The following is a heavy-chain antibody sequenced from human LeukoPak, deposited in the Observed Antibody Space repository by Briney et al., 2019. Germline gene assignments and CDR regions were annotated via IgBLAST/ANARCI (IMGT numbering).Heavy chain of an antibody. D-gene: IGHD5-12*01. V-gene: IGHV4-39*07. J-gene: IGHJ5*02. Sequence: TSSETLSLTCTVSGGSISSGDYYWSWIRQPPGKGLEWIGEINHSGSTNYNPSLKSRVTISVDTSKNQFSLKLSSVTAADTAVYYCARRIRDGYNYLSWGQGTLVTVSS. CDR1: GGSISSGDYY. CDR3: ARRIRDGYNYLS. CDR2: INHSGST.